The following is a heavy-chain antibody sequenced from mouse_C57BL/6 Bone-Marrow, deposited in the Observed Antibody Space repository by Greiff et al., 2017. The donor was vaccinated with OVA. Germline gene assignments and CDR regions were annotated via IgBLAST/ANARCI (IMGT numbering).Heavy chain of an antibody. V-gene: IGHV1-26*01. CDR3: APEGYYAMDY. CDR2: INPNNGGT. CDR1: GYTFTDYY. Sequence: VQLQQSGPELVKPGASVKISCKASGYTFTDYYMNWVKQSHGKSLEWIGDINPNNGGTSYNQKFKGKATLTVDKSSSTAYMELRSLTSEDSAVYYCAPEGYYAMDYWGQGTSVTVSS. J-gene: IGHJ4*01.